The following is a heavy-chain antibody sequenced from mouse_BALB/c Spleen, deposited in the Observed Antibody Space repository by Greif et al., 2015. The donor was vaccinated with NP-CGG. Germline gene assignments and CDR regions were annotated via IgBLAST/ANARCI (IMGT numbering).Heavy chain of an antibody. D-gene: IGHD1-1*01. Sequence: VQLVESGAELAKPGASVKMSCKASGYTFTSYWMHWVKQRPGQGLEWIGYINPSTGYTEYNQKFKDKATLTADKSSSTAYMQLSSLTSEDSAVYYCARKGTTVVDYFDYWGQGTTLTVSS. J-gene: IGHJ2*01. CDR2: INPSTGYT. V-gene: IGHV1-7*01. CDR3: ARKGTTVVDYFDY. CDR1: GYTFTSYW.